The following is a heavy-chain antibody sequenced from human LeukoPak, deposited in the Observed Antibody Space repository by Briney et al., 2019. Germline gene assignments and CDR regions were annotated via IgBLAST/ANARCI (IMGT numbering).Heavy chain of an antibody. CDR1: GFTFSSHT. CDR3: AAGTAADF. Sequence: GTSLRLSCAASGFTFSSHTMHWVRQAPGKGLEWVALILSDGSNNYYADSVKGRFTISRDNSKNTLYLQMNSLRVEDTAVYYCAAGTAADFWGQGTLVTVSS. CDR2: ILSDGSNN. J-gene: IGHJ4*02. D-gene: IGHD6-13*01. V-gene: IGHV3-30-3*01.